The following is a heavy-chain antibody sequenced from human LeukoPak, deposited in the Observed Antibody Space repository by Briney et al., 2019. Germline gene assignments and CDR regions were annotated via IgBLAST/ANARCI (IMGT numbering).Heavy chain of an antibody. Sequence: PGGSLRLSCAASGFTFSDYYMIWIRQAPGKGLEWVSYISRSGSSLFYAYSVKGRFTIPRDNAKNSLYLQMNSLRAEDTAFYYCARDYGPGYFDYWGQGSLVTVSS. CDR3: ARDYGPGYFDY. V-gene: IGHV3-11*01. D-gene: IGHD3-10*01. CDR1: GFTFSDYY. J-gene: IGHJ4*02. CDR2: ISRSGSSL.